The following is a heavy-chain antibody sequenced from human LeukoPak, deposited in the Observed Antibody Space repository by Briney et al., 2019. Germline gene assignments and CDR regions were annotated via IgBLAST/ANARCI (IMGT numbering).Heavy chain of an antibody. Sequence: GGSLRLSCVASGFTLRSYRMYWVRPAPGAGREWVSYISSSSSNIYYADSVKGRVTISRDNSKNTLYLQMNSLRAEDTAVYYCARVRRSSGYYFDYWGQGTLVTVSS. CDR1: GFTLRSYR. D-gene: IGHD3-22*01. CDR2: ISSSSSNI. J-gene: IGHJ4*02. CDR3: ARVRRSSGYYFDY. V-gene: IGHV3-48*01.